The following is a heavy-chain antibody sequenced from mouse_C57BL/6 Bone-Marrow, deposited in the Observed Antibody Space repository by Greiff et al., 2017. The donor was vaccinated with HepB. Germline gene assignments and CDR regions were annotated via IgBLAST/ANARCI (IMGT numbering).Heavy chain of an antibody. V-gene: IGHV14-4*01. CDR1: GFNIKDDY. Sequence: EVQLQQSGAELVRPGASVKLSCTASGFNIKDDYMHWVKQRPEQGLEWIGWIDPENGDTEYASKFQGKATITADTSSNTAYLQLSSLTSEDTAVYYCTTTFITTGVAKNFDVWGTGTTVTVSS. CDR3: TTTFITTGVAKNFDV. J-gene: IGHJ1*03. D-gene: IGHD1-1*01. CDR2: IDPENGDT.